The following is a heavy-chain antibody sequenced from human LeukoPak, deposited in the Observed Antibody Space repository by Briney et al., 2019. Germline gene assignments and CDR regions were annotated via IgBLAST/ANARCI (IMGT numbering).Heavy chain of an antibody. CDR1: GYSFTNYW. Sequence: GESLKISCTGSGYSFTNYWITWVRQMPGKGLEWVGRIDPSDSYTNYSPSFQGHVTISADKSISTAYLQWSSLKASDTAMYYCAAALGIGYYSGVDVWGQGTTVTVSS. V-gene: IGHV5-10-1*01. D-gene: IGHD3-16*01. J-gene: IGHJ6*02. CDR3: AAALGIGYYSGVDV. CDR2: IDPSDSYT.